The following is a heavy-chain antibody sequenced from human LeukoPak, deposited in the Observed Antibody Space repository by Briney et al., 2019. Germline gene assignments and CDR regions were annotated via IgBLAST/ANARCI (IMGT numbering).Heavy chain of an antibody. CDR2: ISAYNGNT. CDR1: GYTFTSYG. Sequence: ASVKVSCKASGYTFTSYGISWVRQAPGQGLEWMGWISAYNGNTNYARKLQGRVTMTTDTSTSTAYMELRSLRSDDTAVYYCARDNHWDYYYYYMDVWGKGTTVAVSS. CDR3: ARDNHWDYYYYYMDV. D-gene: IGHD3-16*01. V-gene: IGHV1-18*01. J-gene: IGHJ6*03.